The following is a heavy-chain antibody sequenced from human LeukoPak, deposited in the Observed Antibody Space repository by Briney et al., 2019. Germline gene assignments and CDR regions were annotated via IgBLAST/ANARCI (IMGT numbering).Heavy chain of an antibody. V-gene: IGHV4-39*07. D-gene: IGHD2/OR15-2a*01. Sequence: KPSETLSLTCTVSGGSISSSSYYWGWIRQPPGKGLEWIGSIYYSGSTDYDPSLKSRVTISVDTAKNQFSLKLSSVTAADTAVYYCARNTEDGFDIWGQGTMVTVSS. CDR2: IYYSGST. CDR1: GGSISSSSYY. J-gene: IGHJ3*02. CDR3: ARNTEDGFDI.